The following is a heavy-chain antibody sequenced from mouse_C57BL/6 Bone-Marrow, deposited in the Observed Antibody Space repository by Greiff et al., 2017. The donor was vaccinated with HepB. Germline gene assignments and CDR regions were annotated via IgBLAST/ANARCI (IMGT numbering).Heavy chain of an antibody. V-gene: IGHV6-6*01. Sequence: EVQLVESGGGLVQPGGSMKLSCAASGFTFSDAWMDWVRQSPEKGLEWVAEIRNKANNHATYYAESVKGRFTISRDDSKSSVYLQMNSLRAEDTGIYYCTRDDGFTGGFAYWGQGTLVTVSA. CDR3: TRDDGFTGGFAY. J-gene: IGHJ3*01. CDR1: GFTFSDAW. CDR2: IRNKANNHAT. D-gene: IGHD2-3*01.